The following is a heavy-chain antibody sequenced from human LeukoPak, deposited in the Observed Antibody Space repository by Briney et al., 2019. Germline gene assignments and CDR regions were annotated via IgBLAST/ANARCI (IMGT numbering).Heavy chain of an antibody. V-gene: IGHV3-30-3*01. Sequence: GGSLRLSCAASGFTFSNYAMYWVRQAPGKGLEWVTFISYDGSNKYYADSVKGRFTISRDNSKNTLHLQMNSLRAEDTAVFYCVRDRGGTFDYWGQGTLVTVSS. D-gene: IGHD1-1*01. J-gene: IGHJ4*02. CDR3: VRDRGGTFDY. CDR2: ISYDGSNK. CDR1: GFTFSNYA.